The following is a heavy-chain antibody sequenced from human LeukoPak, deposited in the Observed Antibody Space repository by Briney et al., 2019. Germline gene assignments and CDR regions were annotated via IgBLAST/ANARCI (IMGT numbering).Heavy chain of an antibody. CDR1: GDSISSNY. J-gene: IGHJ4*02. Sequence: SETLSLTCTVSGDSISSNYWSWIRQSPGKGLEWIGYIYYSGSTNYNPSLKSRVTISVDTSKNQFSLKLSSVTAADTAVYYCARHGYNYGPFDYWGQGTLVTVSS. CDR2: IYYSGST. V-gene: IGHV4-59*08. D-gene: IGHD5-18*01. CDR3: ARHGYNYGPFDY.